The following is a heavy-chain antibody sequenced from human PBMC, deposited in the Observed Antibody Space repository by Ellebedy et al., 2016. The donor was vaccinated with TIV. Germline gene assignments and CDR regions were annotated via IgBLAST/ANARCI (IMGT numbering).Heavy chain of an antibody. V-gene: IGHV5-51*01. D-gene: IGHD6-19*01. Sequence: PGGSLRLSCKGSGYSFTSYWIAWVRQMPGKGLARMGMIYPGDSDIRYSPSFQGQVTISVDKSISSAYLQWNSLKASDTAMYYCARFEGRWLDGNWGQGTLVTVSS. CDR2: IYPGDSDI. CDR3: ARFEGRWLDGN. J-gene: IGHJ4*02. CDR1: GYSFTSYW.